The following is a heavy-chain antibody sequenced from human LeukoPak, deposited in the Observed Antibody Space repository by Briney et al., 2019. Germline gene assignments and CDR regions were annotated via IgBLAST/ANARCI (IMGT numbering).Heavy chain of an antibody. V-gene: IGHV3-11*01. CDR3: AKDLRPQTPPYGMDV. J-gene: IGHJ6*02. D-gene: IGHD4-23*01. CDR1: GFTFSDYY. CDR2: ISSSGSTI. Sequence: GGSLRLSCAASGFTFSDYYMSWIRQAPGKGLEWVSYISSSGSTIYYADSVKGRFTISRDNSKNTLYLQMNSLRAEDTAVYYCAKDLRPQTPPYGMDVWGQGTTVTVSS.